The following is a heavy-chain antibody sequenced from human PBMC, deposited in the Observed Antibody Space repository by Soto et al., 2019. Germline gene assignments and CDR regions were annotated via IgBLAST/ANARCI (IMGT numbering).Heavy chain of an antibody. V-gene: IGHV4-31*03. CDR2: IYYSGST. Sequence: SETLSLTCTVSGGSISSGGYYWSWIRQHPGKGLEWIGYIYYSGSTYYNPSLKSRVTISVDTSKNQFSLKLSSVTAADTAVYYCARVGRLNLFAPSGQGSLVIVSS. CDR3: ARVGRLNLFAP. CDR1: GGSISSGGYY. J-gene: IGHJ5*02.